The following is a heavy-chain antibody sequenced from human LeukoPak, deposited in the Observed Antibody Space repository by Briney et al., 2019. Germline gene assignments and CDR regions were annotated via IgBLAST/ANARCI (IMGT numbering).Heavy chain of an antibody. J-gene: IGHJ4*02. CDR1: GYSISSGYY. CDR3: ARKRGRVGATDH. CDR2: IYHSGST. Sequence: SETLSLTCTVSGYSISSGYYWGWIRQPPGKGLEWIGSIYHSGSTYYNPSLKSRVTISVDTSKNQFSLKLSSVTAADTAVYYCARKRGRVGATDHWGQGTLVTVSS. V-gene: IGHV4-38-2*02. D-gene: IGHD1-26*01.